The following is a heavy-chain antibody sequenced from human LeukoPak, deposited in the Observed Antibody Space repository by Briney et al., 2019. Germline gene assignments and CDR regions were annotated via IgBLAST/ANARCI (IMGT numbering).Heavy chain of an antibody. V-gene: IGHV4-59*08. CDR1: GGSISNYY. CDR2: IYYSGST. CDR3: ARHSPNTDYYLDY. J-gene: IGHJ4*02. Sequence: SETLSLTCTVSGGSISNYYWNWIRQPPGKGLEWIGYIYYSGSTNYNPSLKSRVTISIDTSKNQFSLKLSSVTAADTAVYYCARHSPNTDYYLDYWDQGTLVTVSS. D-gene: IGHD5-18*01.